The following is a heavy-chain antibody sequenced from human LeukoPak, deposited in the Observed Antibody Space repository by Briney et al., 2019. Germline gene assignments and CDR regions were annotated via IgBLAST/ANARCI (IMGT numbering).Heavy chain of an antibody. CDR1: GFTFSSYS. D-gene: IGHD1-1*01. V-gene: IGHV3-21*01. CDR3: AREGVEAKEGNY. Sequence: PGGSLRLSCAASGFTFSSYSMNWVRQAPGKGLEWVSSISSSSSYIYYADSVKGRFTISRDNAKNSLYLQMNSLRAEDTAVYYCAREGVEAKEGNYWGQGTLVTVSS. CDR2: ISSSSSYI. J-gene: IGHJ4*02.